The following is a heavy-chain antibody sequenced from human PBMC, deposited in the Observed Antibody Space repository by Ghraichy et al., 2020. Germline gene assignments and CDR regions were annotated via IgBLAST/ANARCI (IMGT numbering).Heavy chain of an antibody. CDR3: ARGNGLLWFAYDC. J-gene: IGHJ4*02. Sequence: GGSLRLSCAASGFTFSNYWMSWVRQAPGKGLEWVANIKQDGSEKYYVDSVNGRFTISRDNAKNSLYLQMNSLRAEDTAVYYCARGNGLLWFAYDCWGQGTLV. V-gene: IGHV3-7*01. D-gene: IGHD3-10*01. CDR2: IKQDGSEK. CDR1: GFTFSNYW.